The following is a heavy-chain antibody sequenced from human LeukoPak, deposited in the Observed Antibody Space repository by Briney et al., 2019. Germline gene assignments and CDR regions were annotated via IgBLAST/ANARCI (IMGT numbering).Heavy chain of an antibody. Sequence: GSLGLSCTVSGYSISSGYYWGWIRQPPGKGLEWIGSIYHSGSTYYNPSLKSRVTISVDTSKNQFSLKLSSVTAADTAVYYCARPYSSSWSFNYWGQGTLVTVSS. V-gene: IGHV4-38-2*02. J-gene: IGHJ4*02. D-gene: IGHD6-13*01. CDR2: IYHSGST. CDR1: GYSISSGYY. CDR3: ARPYSSSWSFNY.